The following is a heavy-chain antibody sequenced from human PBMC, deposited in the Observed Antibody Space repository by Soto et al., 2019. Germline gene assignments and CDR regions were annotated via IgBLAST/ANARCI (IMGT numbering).Heavy chain of an antibody. CDR3: ARDKSSGWRPVYYFDY. J-gene: IGHJ4*02. V-gene: IGHV3-33*01. CDR2: RWYDGSNK. D-gene: IGHD6-19*01. CDR1: GFTFSSYG. Sequence: QVQLVESGGGVAQPGRSLRLSCAASGFTFSSYGMHWVRQAPGKGLEWVAVRWYDGSNKYYADSVKGRFTISRDNSKNTLYLQMNSLRAEDTAVYYCARDKSSGWRPVYYFDYWGQGTLVTVSS.